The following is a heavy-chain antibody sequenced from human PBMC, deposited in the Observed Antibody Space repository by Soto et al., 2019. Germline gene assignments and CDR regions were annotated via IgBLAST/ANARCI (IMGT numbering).Heavy chain of an antibody. CDR2: IYFTGNT. V-gene: IGHV4-39*01. D-gene: IGHD6-25*01. CDR1: GGSIPSSSHF. CDR3: AGQTFTIAAASYGRSNWFDP. J-gene: IGHJ5*02. Sequence: LSLTCSASGGSIPSSSHFWGWVRQPPGKGLEWIGTIYFTGNTYYTPSLKSRLTMSIDTSKNEFSLRLNSVTAADTAVYYCAGQTFTIAAASYGRSNWFDPWGQGTLVTVSS.